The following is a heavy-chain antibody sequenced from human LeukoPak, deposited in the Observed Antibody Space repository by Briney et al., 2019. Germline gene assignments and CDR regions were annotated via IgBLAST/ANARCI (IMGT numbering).Heavy chain of an antibody. J-gene: IGHJ5*02. Sequence: SVKVSWKASGGTFSSYAISWVRQAPGQGLEWMGRIIPIFGTANYAQKFQGRVAITTDESTSTAYMELSSLRSEDTAVYYCARGYDFWSGSNWFDPWGQGTLVTVSS. D-gene: IGHD3-3*01. CDR1: GGTFSSYA. V-gene: IGHV1-69*05. CDR2: IIPIFGTA. CDR3: ARGYDFWSGSNWFDP.